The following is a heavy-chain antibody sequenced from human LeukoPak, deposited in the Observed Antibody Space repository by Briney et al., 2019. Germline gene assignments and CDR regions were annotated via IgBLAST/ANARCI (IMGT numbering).Heavy chain of an antibody. J-gene: IGHJ4*02. V-gene: IGHV1-69*01. Sequence: SVKVSCKASGGTFSSYAISWVRQAPGQGLEWMGGIIPIFGTANYAQKFQGRVTITADESTSTAYMELSSLRSEDTAVYYCARNGNKYYDFWSGYYTGYFDYGGQGTLVTVSS. CDR2: IIPIFGTA. CDR3: ARNGNKYYDFWSGYYTGYFDY. CDR1: GGTFSSYA. D-gene: IGHD3-3*01.